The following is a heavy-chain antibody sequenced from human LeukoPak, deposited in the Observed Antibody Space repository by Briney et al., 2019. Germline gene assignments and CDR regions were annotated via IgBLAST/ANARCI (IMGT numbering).Heavy chain of an antibody. J-gene: IGHJ4*02. CDR3: AKEKYDILTGYPGYFDY. V-gene: IGHV3-9*01. CDR1: GFTFDDYA. D-gene: IGHD3-9*01. Sequence: GGSLTLSCAASGFTFDDYAMHWLRQAPGKGLVWVSGISWNSGSIGHADSVKGRFTISRDNAKNSLYLQMNSLRAEDTAWYYCAKEKYDILTGYPGYFDYWGQGTLVTVSS. CDR2: ISWNSGSI.